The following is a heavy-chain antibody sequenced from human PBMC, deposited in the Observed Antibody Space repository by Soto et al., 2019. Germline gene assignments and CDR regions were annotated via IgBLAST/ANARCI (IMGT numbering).Heavy chain of an antibody. J-gene: IGHJ6*02. D-gene: IGHD3-10*01. CDR3: ARGKTMIRGVFTWDYYHFGMDV. V-gene: IGHV3-30-3*01. CDR1: GFTFRDYA. CDR2: ISSDGNYK. Sequence: QVQLVESGGGVVPPGTSLTLSCIGSGFTFRDYAMQWVRQAPGKGLEWVAAISSDGNYKNYADSVRGRFTMSRDNSQNTLSLQMNSLGPEDTALYYCARGKTMIRGVFTWDYYHFGMDVWGQGTTVTVSS.